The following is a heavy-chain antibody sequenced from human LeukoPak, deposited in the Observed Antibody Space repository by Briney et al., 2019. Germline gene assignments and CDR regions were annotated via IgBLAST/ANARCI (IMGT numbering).Heavy chain of an antibody. J-gene: IGHJ4*02. CDR1: GFTFRSHG. Sequence: GGSLRLSCAASGFTFRSHGMHWVRQAPGKGLEWVAFIWYDGSNKYYTDFVKGRFTISRDNSKNTLYLQMNSLRAEDTAVYYCAGDRTTSYFDYWGQGALVTISS. CDR2: IWYDGSNK. V-gene: IGHV3-33*01. CDR3: AGDRTTSYFDY. D-gene: IGHD1-7*01.